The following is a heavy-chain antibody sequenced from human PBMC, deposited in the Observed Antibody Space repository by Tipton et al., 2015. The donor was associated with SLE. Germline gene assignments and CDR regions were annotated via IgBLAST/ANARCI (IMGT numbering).Heavy chain of an antibody. D-gene: IGHD2-21*01. V-gene: IGHV4-61*02. CDR1: GDSISSGDFF. Sequence: TLSLTCTVSGDSISSGDFFWSWIRQPAGKGLEWLGRIYSSGGTNYNPSLKGRVTISLDTSKTQFSLKLSSVTAADTAVYYCARDSKCGGECYDSWGQGTLVTVSS. J-gene: IGHJ4*02. CDR3: ARDSKCGGECYDS. CDR2: IYSSGGT.